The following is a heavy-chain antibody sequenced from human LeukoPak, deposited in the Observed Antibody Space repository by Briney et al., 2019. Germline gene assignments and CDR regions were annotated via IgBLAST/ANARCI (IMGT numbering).Heavy chain of an antibody. CDR1: GLTFSSYS. CDR3: ARDIGGAVAGWVDY. D-gene: IGHD6-19*01. CDR2: ISSSSSYI. J-gene: IGHJ4*02. Sequence: GGSLRLSCAASGLTFSSYSMNWVRQAPGKGLEWVSSISSSSSYIYYADSVKGRFTISRDNAKNSLYLQMNSLRAEDTALYYCARDIGGAVAGWVDYWGQGTLVTVSS. V-gene: IGHV3-21*04.